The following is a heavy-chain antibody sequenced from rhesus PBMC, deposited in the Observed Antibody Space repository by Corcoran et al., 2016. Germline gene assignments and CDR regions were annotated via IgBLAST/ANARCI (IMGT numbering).Heavy chain of an antibody. V-gene: IGHV2-1*01. D-gene: IGHD2-33*01. CDR2: IYWDDDK. CDR3: ARTHCSDSGCSIDY. CDR1: GFSLSTSGMG. J-gene: IGHJ4*01. Sequence: QVTLKESGPALVKPTQTLTLTCTFSGFSLSTSGMGVGWIRQPSRKTLEWLALIYWDDDKRYSTSLKSRLTISKDTSKNQLVLTMTNMDPVDTATYYCARTHCSDSGCSIDYWGQGVLVTVSS.